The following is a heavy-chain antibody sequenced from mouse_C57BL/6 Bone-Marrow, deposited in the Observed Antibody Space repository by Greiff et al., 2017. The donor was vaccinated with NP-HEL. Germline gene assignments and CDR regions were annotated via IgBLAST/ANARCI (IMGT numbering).Heavy chain of an antibody. CDR3: ARDGYYGSSWDYAMDY. CDR2: SRNKANDYTT. V-gene: IGHV7-1*01. D-gene: IGHD1-1*01. CDR1: GFTFSDFY. J-gene: IGHJ4*01. Sequence: EVKLVESGGGLVQSGRSLRLSCATSGFTFSDFYMEWVRQAPGKGLEWIAASRNKANDYTTEYSASVKGRFIVSRDTSQSILYLQMNALRAEDTAIYYCARDGYYGSSWDYAMDYWGQGTSVTVSS.